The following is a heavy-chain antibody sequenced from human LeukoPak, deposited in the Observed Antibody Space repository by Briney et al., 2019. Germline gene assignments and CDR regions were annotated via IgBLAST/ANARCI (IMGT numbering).Heavy chain of an antibody. CDR1: GGTFSSYA. J-gene: IGHJ6*02. CDR3: ASQRAGAAGTYYYYGMDV. V-gene: IGHV1-69*04. D-gene: IGHD6-13*01. Sequence: GASVKVSCKASGGTFSSYAISWVRQAPGQGVEWMGRIIPIFGIANYAQKFQGRVTITADKSTSTAYMELSSLRSEDTAVYYCASQRAGAAGTYYYYGMDVWGQGTTVTVSS. CDR2: IIPIFGIA.